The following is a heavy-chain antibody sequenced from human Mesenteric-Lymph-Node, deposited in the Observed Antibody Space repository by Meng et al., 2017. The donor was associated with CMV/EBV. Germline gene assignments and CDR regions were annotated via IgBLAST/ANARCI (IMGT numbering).Heavy chain of an antibody. J-gene: IGHJ4*02. Sequence: GESLKISCAASGFTFSNYEMNWVRQAPGKGLEWVSCIESSGDTIYYADSVKGRFTISRDNAQKSLFLQMDSLRAEDTGVYYCVREYSYGSRQFDYWGQGTLVTVPQ. D-gene: IGHD5-18*01. V-gene: IGHV3-48*03. CDR3: VREYSYGSRQFDY. CDR2: IESSGDTI. CDR1: GFTFSNYE.